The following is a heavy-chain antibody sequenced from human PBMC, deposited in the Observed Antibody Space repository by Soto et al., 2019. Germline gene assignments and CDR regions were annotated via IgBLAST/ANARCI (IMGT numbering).Heavy chain of an antibody. D-gene: IGHD1-7*01. J-gene: IGHJ5*02. CDR3: ARDRKYNWNYDWFDP. Sequence: GGALKLSCEASGFTFSDYRMNWGRQAPGKGLEWISSITGSSSYIYYADSVKGRFTISRDNAKNSLYLQMNSLRAEDTAVYYCARDRKYNWNYDWFDPWGQGTLVTVSS. V-gene: IGHV3-21*01. CDR2: ITGSSSYI. CDR1: GFTFSDYR.